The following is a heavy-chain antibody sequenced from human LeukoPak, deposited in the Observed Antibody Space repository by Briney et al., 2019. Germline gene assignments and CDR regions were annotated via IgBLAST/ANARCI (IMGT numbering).Heavy chain of an antibody. D-gene: IGHD3-10*01. CDR3: ARYFDPYYYGSGSPSFDY. V-gene: IGHV3-20*04. J-gene: IGHJ4*02. CDR2: INWNGGST. CDR1: GFTFDDYG. Sequence: PGGPLRLSCAASGFTFDDYGMSWVRQAPGKGLEWVSGINWNGGSTGYADSVKGRFTISRDNAKNSLYLQMNSLRAEDTALYYCARYFDPYYYGSGSPSFDYWGQGTLVTVSS.